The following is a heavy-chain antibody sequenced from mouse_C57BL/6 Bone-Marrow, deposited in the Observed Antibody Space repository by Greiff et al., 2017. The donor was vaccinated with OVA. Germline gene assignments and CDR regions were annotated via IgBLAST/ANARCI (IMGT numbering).Heavy chain of an antibody. Sequence: EVQLQESGPGLVKPSQSLSLTCSVTGYSITSGYYWNWIRQFPGNKLEWMGYISYDGSNNYNPSLKNRISITRDTSENQFFLKLNSVTTEDTATYYCARVYGSAMDYWGQGTSVTVSS. CDR3: ARVYGSAMDY. CDR2: ISYDGSN. J-gene: IGHJ4*01. V-gene: IGHV3-6*01. D-gene: IGHD1-1*01. CDR1: GYSITSGYY.